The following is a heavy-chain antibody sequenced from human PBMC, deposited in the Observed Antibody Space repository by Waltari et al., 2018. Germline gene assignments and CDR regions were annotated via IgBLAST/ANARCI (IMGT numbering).Heavy chain of an antibody. D-gene: IGHD3-10*01. CDR2: IYWNDDK. CDR1: GFSLSTSGVG. CDR3: VHGVVALLWFGEFYFDY. J-gene: IGHJ4*02. Sequence: QITLKESGPTLVKPTQTLTLTCTFSGFSLSTSGVGVGWIRQPTGKALGCLALIYWNDDKRYSPSLKSRLTITKDTSKNQVVLTMTNMDPVDTATYYCVHGVVALLWFGEFYFDYWGQGTLVTVSS. V-gene: IGHV2-5*01.